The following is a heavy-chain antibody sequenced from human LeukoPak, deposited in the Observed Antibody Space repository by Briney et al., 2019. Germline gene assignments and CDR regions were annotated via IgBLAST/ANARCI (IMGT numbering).Heavy chain of an antibody. CDR1: GRSFSGYY. Sequence: SETLSLTCAVYGRSFSGYYWSWIRQPPGKGLEWVGEINHSGSNNYNPSLKSGVTISLDTSQNHFSLKLSSVTAADTVVNYCARGLRYYGSGSYYNGGGYFDYWGQGTLVTVSS. V-gene: IGHV4-34*01. J-gene: IGHJ4*02. CDR2: INHSGSN. CDR3: ARGLRYYGSGSYYNGGGYFDY. D-gene: IGHD3-10*01.